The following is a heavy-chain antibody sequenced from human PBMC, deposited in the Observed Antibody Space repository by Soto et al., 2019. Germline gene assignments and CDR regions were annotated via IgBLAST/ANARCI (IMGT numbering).Heavy chain of an antibody. D-gene: IGHD3-10*01. J-gene: IGHJ4*02. CDR2: IHFSGST. V-gene: IGHV4-39*07. CDR1: GDSISSNTYS. Sequence: TSETLSLTCTVSGDSISSNTYSWGWIRQPPGKGLEYIGTIHFSGSTNYNPSLKSRVTISVDTSKNQFSLKLSSVTAADTAVYYCARSLRFGELLQNDYWGQGTLVTVSS. CDR3: ARSLRFGELLQNDY.